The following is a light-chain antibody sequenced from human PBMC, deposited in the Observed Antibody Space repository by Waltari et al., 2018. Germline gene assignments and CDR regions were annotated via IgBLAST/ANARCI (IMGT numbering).Light chain of an antibody. CDR3: GTWDTSLNAAV. CDR2: ENK. V-gene: IGLV1-51*02. J-gene: IGLJ3*02. CDR1: SSNIESNY. Sequence: QSVLTQPPSVSAAPGQKVTISCSGSSSNIESNYVCWYQQLPGTAPKLIIYENKKWPSGIPDRVSGSKSGTAATLGITGLQTGDEADYYCGTWDTSLNAAVFGGGTKLTVL.